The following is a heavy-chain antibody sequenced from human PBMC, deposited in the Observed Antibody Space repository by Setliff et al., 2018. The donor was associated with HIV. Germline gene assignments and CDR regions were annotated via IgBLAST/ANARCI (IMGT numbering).Heavy chain of an antibody. Sequence: SETLSLTCTVSGASISIGGYYWGWIRQPPGKGLEWIGTIYYSGRASYNPSLKNRVSMSIDTSQNQFSLRLTSLTAADTAVYYCARLWLHYGDDIPKFDPWGPGTLVTVSS. CDR1: GASISIGGYY. CDR3: ARLWLHYGDDIPKFDP. D-gene: IGHD4-17*01. J-gene: IGHJ5*02. V-gene: IGHV4-39*07. CDR2: IYYSGRA.